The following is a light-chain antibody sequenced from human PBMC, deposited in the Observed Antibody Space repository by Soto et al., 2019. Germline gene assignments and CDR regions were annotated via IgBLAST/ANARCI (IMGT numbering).Light chain of an antibody. J-gene: IGLJ1*01. CDR3: SSYTSSSTNV. CDR2: KVS. V-gene: IGLV2-14*01. CDR1: SSDVGGYNY. Sequence: QSVLTQPASVSGSPGQSITISCTGTSSDVGGYNYVSWYQQHPGKAPKLMIYKVSNRPSGVSNRFSGSKSGNTASLTISGLQAEDAADYYCSSYTSSSTNVFGSGTKLTVL.